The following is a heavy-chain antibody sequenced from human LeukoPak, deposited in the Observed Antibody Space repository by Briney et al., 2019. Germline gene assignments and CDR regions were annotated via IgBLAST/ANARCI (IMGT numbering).Heavy chain of an antibody. V-gene: IGHV3-30*03. CDR1: VFTFSNYG. D-gene: IGHD3-3*01. J-gene: IGHJ5*02. Sequence: GGSLRLSCAASVFTFSNYGMHWVRQAPGKGLEWVAVISFDGTNKYYVDSVKGRFTISRDNAKNSLYLQMNSLRAEDTAVYYCARDGFTISPPPTSWGQGTLVTVSS. CDR3: ARDGFTISPPPTS. CDR2: ISFDGTNK.